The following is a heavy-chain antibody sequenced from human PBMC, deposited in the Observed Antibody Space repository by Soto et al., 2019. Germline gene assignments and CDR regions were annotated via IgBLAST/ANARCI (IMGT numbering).Heavy chain of an antibody. CDR1: GFTFSSYW. CDR3: ARELYKDLGGYYYGMDV. J-gene: IGHJ6*02. Sequence: SLRLSCAASGFTFSSYWMSWVRQAPGKGLEWVANIKQDGSEKYYVDSVKGRFTISRDNAKNSLYLQMNSLRAEDTAVYYCARELYKDLGGYYYGMDVWGQGTTVTVSS. V-gene: IGHV3-7*03. D-gene: IGHD1-26*01. CDR2: IKQDGSEK.